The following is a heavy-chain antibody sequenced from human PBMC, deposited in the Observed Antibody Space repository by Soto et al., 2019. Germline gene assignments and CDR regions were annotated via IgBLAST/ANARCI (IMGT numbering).Heavy chain of an antibody. V-gene: IGHV1-58*01. CDR2: IVVGSGNT. J-gene: IGHJ4*02. D-gene: IGHD4-17*01. CDR3: AADRYGDYVFDY. Sequence: SVKVSCKASGFTFTSSAVQWVRQARGQRLEWIGWIVVGSGNTNYAQKFQEGVTITRDMSTSTAYMELSSLRSEDTAVYYCAADRYGDYVFDYWGQGTLVTVSS. CDR1: GFTFTSSA.